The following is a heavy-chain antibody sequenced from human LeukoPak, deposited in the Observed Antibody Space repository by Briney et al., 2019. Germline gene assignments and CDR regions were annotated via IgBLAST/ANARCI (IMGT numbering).Heavy chain of an antibody. V-gene: IGHV3-53*01. CDR1: GFTVSSNY. J-gene: IGHJ3*02. CDR3: ARALKYYDFWSGYYVSGISDDAFDI. D-gene: IGHD3-3*01. CDR2: IYSGGST. Sequence: GGSLRLSCAASGFTVSSNYMSWVRQAPGKGLEWVSVIYSGGSTYYADSVKGRFTISRDNSKNTLYLQMNSLRAEDTAVYYCARALKYYDFWSGYYVSGISDDAFDIWGQGTMVTASS.